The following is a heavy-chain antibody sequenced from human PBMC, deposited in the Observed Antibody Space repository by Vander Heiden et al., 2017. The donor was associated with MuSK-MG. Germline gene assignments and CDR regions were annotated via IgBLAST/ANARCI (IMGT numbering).Heavy chain of an antibody. V-gene: IGHV1-69*05. Sequence: QVQLVPPGAEEKKPGSSVKVSCRPSVGTLRSHGLICVRLSPGQGPPWMEGISPALGTTDYSQKFQGRLTITTDRSTGTAYMELSSLRSEDTAVYYCARTWTAYDYWGQGTLGTVAS. CDR1: VGTLRSHG. CDR3: ARTWTAYDY. J-gene: IGHJ4*02. D-gene: IGHD2-21*01. CDR2: ISPALGTT.